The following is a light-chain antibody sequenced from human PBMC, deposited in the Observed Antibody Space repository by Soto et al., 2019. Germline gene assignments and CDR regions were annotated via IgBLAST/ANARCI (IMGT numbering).Light chain of an antibody. CDR2: STN. CDR3: VLYMGSGIGV. V-gene: IGLV8-61*01. CDR1: SGSVSTNYY. Sequence: QTVVTQGPSFSVSPGGTVTLTCGLSSGSVSTNYYPSWYQQTPGQAPRTLIYSTNTRSSGVPDRFSGSILGNKAALTITGAQADDESDYYCVLYMGSGIGVFGGGTKLTVL. J-gene: IGLJ3*02.